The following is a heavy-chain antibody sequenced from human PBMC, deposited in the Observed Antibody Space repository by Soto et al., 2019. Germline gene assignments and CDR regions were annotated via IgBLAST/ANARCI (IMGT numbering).Heavy chain of an antibody. Sequence: QVELVQSGAEVKKPGSSVKVSCKASGGTFSSYAISWVRQAPGQGLEWMGGFIPMFNRPHSARQFKGRVTITADESMSTAYMDLSSLRSEDTAVYYCASGQFQTVSNYHYALDVWGQWTTVTVSS. CDR2: FIPMFNRP. V-gene: IGHV1-69*01. J-gene: IGHJ6*02. CDR3: ASGQFQTVSNYHYALDV. D-gene: IGHD1-1*01. CDR1: GGTFSSYA.